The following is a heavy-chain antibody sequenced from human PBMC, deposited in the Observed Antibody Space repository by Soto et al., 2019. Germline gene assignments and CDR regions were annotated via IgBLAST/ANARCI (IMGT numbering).Heavy chain of an antibody. CDR2: IYYSGST. CDR3: ARDHYIGSGSLRGMDV. J-gene: IGHJ6*02. V-gene: IGHV4-59*01. Sequence: PSETLSLTCTVSGGSISSYYWSWIRQPPGKGLEWIGYIYYSGSTNYNPSLKSRVTISVDTSKNQFSLKLSSVTAADTAVYYCARDHYIGSGSLRGMDVWGQGTTVTVSS. CDR1: GGSISSYY. D-gene: IGHD3-10*01.